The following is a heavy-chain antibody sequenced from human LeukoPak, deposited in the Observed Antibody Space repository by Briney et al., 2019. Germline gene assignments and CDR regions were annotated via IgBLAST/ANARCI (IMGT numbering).Heavy chain of an antibody. J-gene: IGHJ4*02. V-gene: IGHV1-69*13. CDR3: ARLEVVGGIVDY. Sequence: SVKVSCKASGGTFSSYAISWVRQAPGQGLEWMGGIIPIFGTANYAQKFQGRVTITADESTSTAYMELSSLRSEDTAVYYCARLEVVGGIVDYWGQGTLVTVSS. CDR1: GGTFSSYA. CDR2: IIPIFGTA. D-gene: IGHD2-15*01.